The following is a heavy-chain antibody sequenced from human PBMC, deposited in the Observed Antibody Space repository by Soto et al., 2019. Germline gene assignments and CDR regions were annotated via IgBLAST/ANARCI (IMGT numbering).Heavy chain of an antibody. V-gene: IGHV1-2*04. CDR1: GYTFTGYY. J-gene: IGHJ3*02. CDR2: INPNSGGT. Sequence: ASVKVSCKASGYTFTGYYMHWVRQAPGQGREWMGWINPNSGGTNYAQKFQGWVTMTRDTSISTAYMELSRLRSDDTAVYYCARDYQQDPGGPTIAFDIWGQGXMVTVSS. D-gene: IGHD6-13*01. CDR3: ARDYQQDPGGPTIAFDI.